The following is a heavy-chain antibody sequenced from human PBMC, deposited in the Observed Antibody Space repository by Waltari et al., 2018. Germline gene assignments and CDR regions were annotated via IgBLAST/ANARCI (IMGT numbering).Heavy chain of an antibody. Sequence: QVQLVESGGGVVQPGRSLRLSCAASGFTFSSYGMHWVRQAPGKGLEWVAVISYDGSNKYYADSVKGRFTISRDNSKNTLYLQMNSLRAEDTAVYYCARDWGTTGTATWYYFDYWGQGTLVIVSS. CDR1: GFTFSSYG. CDR3: ARDWGTTGTATWYYFDY. CDR2: ISYDGSNK. J-gene: IGHJ4*02. V-gene: IGHV3-30*03. D-gene: IGHD1-1*01.